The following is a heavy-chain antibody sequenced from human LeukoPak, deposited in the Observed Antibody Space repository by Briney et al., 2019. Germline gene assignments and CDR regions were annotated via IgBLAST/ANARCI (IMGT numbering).Heavy chain of an antibody. CDR2: IGTAGNT. J-gene: IGHJ4*02. Sequence: GGSLRLSCAASGFTFSNYDMHWVRQPTGKGLEWVSVIGTAGNTYYLGSVKGRFTISRENAKNSLYLQMDSLRAGDTAIYYCARSKSYSSGWTDFDHWGQGTLVTVSS. CDR1: GFTFSNYD. D-gene: IGHD3-22*01. V-gene: IGHV3-13*04. CDR3: ARSKSYSSGWTDFDH.